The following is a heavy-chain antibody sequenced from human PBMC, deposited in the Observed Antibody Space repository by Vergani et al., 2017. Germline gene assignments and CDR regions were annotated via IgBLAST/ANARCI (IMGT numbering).Heavy chain of an antibody. V-gene: IGHV3-48*01. CDR3: ARATGMGWFDP. Sequence: EVQLVESWGGLVQPGGSLRLSCAASGFTFSSYSMNWVRQAPGKGLEWVSYISSSSSTIYYAYSGKGRFTISRDNAKNSLYLQMNSLRAEDTAVYYCARATGMGWFDPWGQGTLVTVSS. CDR2: ISSSSSTI. D-gene: IGHD6-13*01. CDR1: GFTFSSYS. J-gene: IGHJ5*02.